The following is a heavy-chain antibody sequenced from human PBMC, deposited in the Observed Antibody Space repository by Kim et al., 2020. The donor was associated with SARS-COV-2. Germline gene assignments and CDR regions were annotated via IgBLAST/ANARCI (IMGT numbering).Heavy chain of an antibody. V-gene: IGHV4-59*08. Sequence: SETLSLTCTVSGGSISGSYWTWIRQPPGKGLEWIGYIYYSGNTNYNPSLKSRVTISVDTSKNQFSLKLSSVSAADTAVYYFVRVAGSGWFDPCGQGTLVTVSS. CDR1: GGSISGSY. CDR2: IYYSGNT. J-gene: IGHJ5*02. D-gene: IGHD6-19*01. CDR3: VRVAGSGWFDP.